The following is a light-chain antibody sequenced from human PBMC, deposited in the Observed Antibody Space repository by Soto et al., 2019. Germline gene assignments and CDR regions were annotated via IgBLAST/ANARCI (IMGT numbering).Light chain of an antibody. CDR2: DAS. CDR3: QQFIAYPHT. Sequence: AIPLTQSPSSLSASVGDTVTITCRASQGITNCLAWYQQTPGKPPKVLIYDASTLESGVPSRFSGSGSGTDFTLTISSLQPDDVGIYYCQQFIAYPHTFGQGTKLEIK. V-gene: IGKV1-13*02. J-gene: IGKJ2*01. CDR1: QGITNC.